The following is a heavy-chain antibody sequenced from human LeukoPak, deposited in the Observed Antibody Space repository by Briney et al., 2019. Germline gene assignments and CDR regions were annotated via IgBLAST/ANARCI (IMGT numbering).Heavy chain of an antibody. J-gene: IGHJ6*03. CDR1: GYTFTSYG. V-gene: IGHV1-18*01. D-gene: IGHD1-26*01. CDR2: ISAYNGNT. CDR3: ARARQGGLYYYYYMDV. Sequence: ASVKVSCKASGYTFTSYGISWVRQAPGQGLEWMGWISAYNGNTNYAQKLQGRVTITTDTSTSTAYMELRSLRSDDTAVYYCARARQGGLYYYYYMDVWGKGATVTVSS.